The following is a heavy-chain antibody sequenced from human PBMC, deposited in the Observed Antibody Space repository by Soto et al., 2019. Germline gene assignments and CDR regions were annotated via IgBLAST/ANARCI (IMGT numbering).Heavy chain of an antibody. D-gene: IGHD3-22*01. CDR1: GFTFSTYS. CDR3: AKAYYYDSSGFHGTNYFDY. CDR2: ISSSSSTI. J-gene: IGHJ4*02. V-gene: IGHV3-48*01. Sequence: GGSLRLSCAASGFTFSTYSMNWVRQAPGKGLEWVSYISSSSSTIFYTDSVKGRFTVSRDNAKNSLYLQMNSLRAEDTAVYYCAKAYYYDSSGFHGTNYFDYWGQGTLVTVSS.